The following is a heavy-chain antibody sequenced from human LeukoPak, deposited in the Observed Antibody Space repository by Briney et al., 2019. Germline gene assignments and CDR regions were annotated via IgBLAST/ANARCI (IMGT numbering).Heavy chain of an antibody. CDR1: GGPISSHY. V-gene: IGHV4-59*11. CDR2: IYYSGST. CDR3: ARDQDDAFDI. J-gene: IGHJ3*02. Sequence: SETLSLTCTVSGGPISSHYWSWIRQPPGKGLEWIGSIYYSGSTNYNPSLKSRVTISVDTSKNQFSLKLSSVTAADTAVYYCARDQDDAFDIWGQGTMVTVSS.